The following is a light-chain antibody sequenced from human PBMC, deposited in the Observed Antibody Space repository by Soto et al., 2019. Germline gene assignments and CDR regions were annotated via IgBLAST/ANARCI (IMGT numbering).Light chain of an antibody. V-gene: IGKV1D-12*01. CDR3: QQANSFPPIT. CDR1: QGISNW. Sequence: DIQMTQSPSSVSSSVGDRVTITCRASQGISNWLAWYQQKPGKAPKLLIYAAFSLQSGVPPRFSGSRSGTDFTLTISSLQPEDFATYYCQQANSFPPITFGPGTKVDIK. J-gene: IGKJ3*01. CDR2: AAF.